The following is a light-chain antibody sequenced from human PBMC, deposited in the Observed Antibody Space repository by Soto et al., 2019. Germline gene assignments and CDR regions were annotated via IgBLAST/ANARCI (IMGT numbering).Light chain of an antibody. CDR3: QSFDSSLSGVV. CDR1: SSNVGGNP. J-gene: IGLJ2*01. CDR2: GNT. Sequence: QSVLTQPPSASGTPGQRVTISCSGSSSNVGGNPVNWYQHVPTTAPKLLIYGNTNRPSGVPDRFSGSKSATSASLAITGLQAEDEADYYCQSFDSSLSGVVFGGGTKVTVL. V-gene: IGLV1-40*01.